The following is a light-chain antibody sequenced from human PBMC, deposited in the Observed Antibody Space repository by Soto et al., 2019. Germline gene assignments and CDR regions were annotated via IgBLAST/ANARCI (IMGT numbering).Light chain of an antibody. Sequence: QSALTQPPSASGSPGQSVTISCTGSSNDVGGYNYVSWYQQHPGKAPKLMIYEVSKRPSGVPDRFSGSKSDNTASLTVSGLQADDEADYYCSSYGGSNNLLFGGGTKLTVL. V-gene: IGLV2-8*01. CDR3: SSYGGSNNLL. CDR2: EVS. CDR1: SNDVGGYNY. J-gene: IGLJ2*01.